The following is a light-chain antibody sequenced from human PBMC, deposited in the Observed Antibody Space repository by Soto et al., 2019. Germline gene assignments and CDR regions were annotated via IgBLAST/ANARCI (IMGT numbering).Light chain of an antibody. Sequence: DIQMTQSPSTLSASVGDRVTITCRASQSISSWLAWYQQKPGKAPKLLIYDASSLESGVPSRFSGSGSGTDFTLSISNLQPEDLGTYYCQQTSSTPTFGGGTKVDNK. CDR2: DAS. V-gene: IGKV1-5*01. CDR3: QQTSSTPT. J-gene: IGKJ4*01. CDR1: QSISSW.